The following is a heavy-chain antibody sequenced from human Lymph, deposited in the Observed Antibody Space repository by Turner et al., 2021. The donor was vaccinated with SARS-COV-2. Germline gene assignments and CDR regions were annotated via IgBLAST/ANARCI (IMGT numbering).Heavy chain of an antibody. D-gene: IGHD3-22*01. CDR1: GFTFSSYA. CDR3: ARDRDSSGWVDY. Sequence: VQLVVSGAGVVQPWRSLSLSCAASGFTFSSYAMHWVRQAPGKGLEWVAFISYDGSDKYYADSVKGRFTFSRDNSKNTLYLEMNSLRAEDTAVYYCARDRDSSGWVDYWGQGTLVTVSS. J-gene: IGHJ4*02. CDR2: ISYDGSDK. V-gene: IGHV3-30*04.